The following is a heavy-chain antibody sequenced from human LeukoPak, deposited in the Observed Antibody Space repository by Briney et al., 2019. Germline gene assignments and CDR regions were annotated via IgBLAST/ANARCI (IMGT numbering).Heavy chain of an antibody. CDR1: GFTFTSYP. J-gene: IGHJ4*02. CDR2: ISKDGSDE. Sequence: PGGSLRLSSAASGFTFTSYPLYWFPQPPGKGLEWVALISKDGSDEDYADSVKGRFTISRDNSRDTLFLQVSGLRVDDTAVYYCAREAYYGSGRSRQPSPVWGQGTSVTVSS. CDR3: AREAYYGSGRSRQPSPV. V-gene: IGHV3-30*15. D-gene: IGHD3-10*01.